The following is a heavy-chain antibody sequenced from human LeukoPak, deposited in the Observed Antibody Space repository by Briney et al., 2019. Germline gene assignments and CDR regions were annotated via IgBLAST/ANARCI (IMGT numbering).Heavy chain of an antibody. CDR1: GGSFSGYY. CDR2: NNHSGST. J-gene: IGHJ5*02. CDR3: ARLRAGRGRYYYGSGSYYNHNWFDP. V-gene: IGHV4-34*01. Sequence: KTSETLSLTCAVYGGSFSGYYWSWIRQPPGKGLEWIGENNHSGSTNYNPSLKSRVTISVDTSKNQFSLKLSSVTAADTAVYYCARLRAGRGRYYYGSGSYYNHNWFDPWGQGTLVTVSS. D-gene: IGHD3-10*01.